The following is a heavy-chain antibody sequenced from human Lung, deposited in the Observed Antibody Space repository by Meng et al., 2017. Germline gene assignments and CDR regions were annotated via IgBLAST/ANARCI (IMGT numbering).Heavy chain of an antibody. Sequence: QVRRVQSGPEVTKPGASVKFSGKPSGYNFPDYYIHWVRRAPGQGLEGMGRINPKSGDTHYAQKFQARVTMTGDTSISTAYMELSGLRSDDTAMYYCARDEDISAAGKLFGDYWGQGTLVTVSS. V-gene: IGHV1-2*06. D-gene: IGHD6-25*01. J-gene: IGHJ4*02. CDR1: GYNFPDYY. CDR2: INPKSGDT. CDR3: ARDEDISAAGKLFGDY.